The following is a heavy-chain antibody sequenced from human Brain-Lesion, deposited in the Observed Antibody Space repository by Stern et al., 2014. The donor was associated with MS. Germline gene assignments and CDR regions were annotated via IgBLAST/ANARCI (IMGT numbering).Heavy chain of an antibody. Sequence: QVQLVESGPGLVKPSQTLPLTCPVSGGSINSGGYYWSWIRQYPGKGLEWIGYIYYTGSAYYDPSLKSRLSMSIDTSKNQFSLNLNSVTAADTAVYYCARGARYSDSSGYYFYFDYWGQGTLVTVSS. V-gene: IGHV4-31*03. CDR2: IYYTGSA. CDR1: GGSINSGGYY. J-gene: IGHJ4*02. D-gene: IGHD3-22*01. CDR3: ARGARYSDSSGYYFYFDY.